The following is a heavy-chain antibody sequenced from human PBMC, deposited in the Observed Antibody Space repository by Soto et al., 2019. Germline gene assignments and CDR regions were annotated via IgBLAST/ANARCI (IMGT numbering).Heavy chain of an antibody. CDR2: IYYSGST. D-gene: IGHD1-26*01. J-gene: IGHJ4*02. CDR1: GGSISSYY. V-gene: IGHV4-59*08. CDR3: ARRWGAAVDY. Sequence: QVQLQESGPGLVKPSETLSLTCTVSGGSISSYYWSWIRQPPGKGLEWIGYIYYSGSTNFNPSLKSRVTISVATSKNPFSLTLSSVAAADTAVYYCARRWGAAVDYWGQGTLVTVSS.